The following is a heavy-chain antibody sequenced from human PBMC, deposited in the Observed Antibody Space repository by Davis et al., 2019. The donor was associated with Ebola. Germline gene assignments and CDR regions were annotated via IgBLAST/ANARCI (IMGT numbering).Heavy chain of an antibody. Sequence: SETLSLTCVVSGGSISSGDYSWSWIRQPPGKGLEWIGYILHSGSTFYTPSLKSRVTISVDRSKNQFSLKLSSVTAADTAVYYCAGYGDYFLGWGQGTLVTVSS. V-gene: IGHV4-30-2*01. CDR3: AGYGDYFLG. D-gene: IGHD4-17*01. CDR2: ILHSGST. J-gene: IGHJ4*02. CDR1: GGSISSGDYS.